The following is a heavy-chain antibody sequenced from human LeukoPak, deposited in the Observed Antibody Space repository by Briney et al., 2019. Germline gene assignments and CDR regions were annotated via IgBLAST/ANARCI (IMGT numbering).Heavy chain of an antibody. CDR1: GVSISSYY. J-gene: IGHJ3*02. CDR2: IHTSGST. D-gene: IGHD2-8*01. CDR3: VRADYNGGNPGSFDI. Sequence: SETLSLTCTVSGVSISSYYWSWIRQPAGKGLEWIGRIHTSGSTNYNPSLKSRVTMSVDTSKNQFSLKLSSVTAADTAVYYCVRADYNGGNPGSFDIWGRETMVTVSS. V-gene: IGHV4-4*07.